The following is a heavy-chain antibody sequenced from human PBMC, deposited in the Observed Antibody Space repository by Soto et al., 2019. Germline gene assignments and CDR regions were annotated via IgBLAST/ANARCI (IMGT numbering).Heavy chain of an antibody. V-gene: IGHV3-21*01. CDR1: GFTFRSFT. D-gene: IGHD6-25*01. CDR2: ISSNSAYI. CDR3: TRDASRDSGARGWFDP. Sequence: GVLLLSCAXSGFTFRSFTMNWVRQAPGEGLEWVSTISSNSAYIYYTDALRGRFTISRDNAKNSLHLQMNSLRAEDTAVYYCTRDASRDSGARGWFDPWGPGTLVTVSS. J-gene: IGHJ5*02.